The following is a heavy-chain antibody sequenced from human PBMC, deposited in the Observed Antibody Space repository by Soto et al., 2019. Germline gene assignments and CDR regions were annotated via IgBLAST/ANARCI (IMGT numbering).Heavy chain of an antibody. Sequence: ASVKVSCKASGFTFTSSAMQWVRQARGQGLEWMGWIVADSGNTNYAQKLQGRVTMTTDTSTSTAYMELRSLRSDDTAVYYCASETSVNAFEVWGQGTMVTVSS. J-gene: IGHJ3*01. CDR3: ASETSVNAFEV. CDR2: IVADSGNT. CDR1: GFTFTSSA. V-gene: IGHV1-18*01. D-gene: IGHD3-3*01.